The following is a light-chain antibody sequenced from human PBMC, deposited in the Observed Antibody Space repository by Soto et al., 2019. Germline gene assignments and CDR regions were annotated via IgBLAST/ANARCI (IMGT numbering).Light chain of an antibody. V-gene: IGKV3-15*01. Sequence: EIVMTQSPATLSVSPGERATLSCRASQNVRSNLAWYQQKPGQAPRLLIYGASTRVTGIPARFSGGGSGTEFTLTISNLQSEDFAVYYCQQYNNRPLTFGGGTKVDI. J-gene: IGKJ4*01. CDR3: QQYNNRPLT. CDR1: QNVRSN. CDR2: GAS.